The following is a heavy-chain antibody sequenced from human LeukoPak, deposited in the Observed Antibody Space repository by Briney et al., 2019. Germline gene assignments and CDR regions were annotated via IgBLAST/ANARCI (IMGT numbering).Heavy chain of an antibody. J-gene: IGHJ5*02. CDR1: GGSISSSSDY. Sequence: PSETLSLTCTVSGGSISSSSDYWGWIRQPPGKGLEWIGSIYYSGSTYYNPSLKSRVTISVDTSKNQFSLKLSSVTAADTAVYYCARAKQLPPVPNWFDPWGQGTLVTVSS. CDR3: ARAKQLPPVPNWFDP. V-gene: IGHV4-39*07. CDR2: IYYSGST. D-gene: IGHD6-13*01.